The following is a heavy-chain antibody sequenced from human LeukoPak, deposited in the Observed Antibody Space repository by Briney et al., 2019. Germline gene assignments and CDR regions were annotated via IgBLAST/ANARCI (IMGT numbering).Heavy chain of an antibody. CDR2: IWYDGSNK. J-gene: IGHJ4*02. V-gene: IGHV3-33*06. CDR3: AKDIAAAGTSEGNDY. CDR1: GFTFSSYG. Sequence: GRSLRLSCAASGFTFSSYGMHWVRQAPGKGLEWVAVIWYDGSNKYYADSVKGRFTISRDNSKNTLYLQMNSLRAEDTAVYYCAKDIAAAGTSEGNDYWGQGTLVTVSS. D-gene: IGHD6-13*01.